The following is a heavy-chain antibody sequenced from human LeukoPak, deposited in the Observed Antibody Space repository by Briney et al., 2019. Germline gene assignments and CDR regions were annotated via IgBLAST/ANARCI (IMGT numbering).Heavy chain of an antibody. CDR2: IYSDGSNT. D-gene: IGHD2-2*01. J-gene: IGHJ4*02. CDR1: GFTFSSYW. CDR3: ARDARYVPDY. V-gene: IGHV3-74*01. Sequence: GGSLRLSCEASGFTFSSYWMHWVRQAPGKGLVWVSRIYSDGSNTIYADSVKGRFTISRDNAKNTLYLQMNSLRAEDTAVYYCARDARYVPDYWGQGTLVTVSS.